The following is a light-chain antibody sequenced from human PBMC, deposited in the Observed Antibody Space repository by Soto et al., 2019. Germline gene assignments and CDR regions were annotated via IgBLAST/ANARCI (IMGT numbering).Light chain of an antibody. J-gene: IGKJ4*01. CDR3: DQYGYLVT. Sequence: EIVLTQSPGTLSLSPGERATLSCRASQSITNNYLAWYQQKPGRAHRLLIYGASTRATGIPDRFSGSGSGTDFTLTISRLEPEDFAMYDCDQYGYLVTFGGGTKVEIK. V-gene: IGKV3-20*01. CDR1: QSITNNY. CDR2: GAS.